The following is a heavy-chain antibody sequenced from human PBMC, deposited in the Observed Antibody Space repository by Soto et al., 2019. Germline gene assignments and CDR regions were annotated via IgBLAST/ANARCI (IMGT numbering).Heavy chain of an antibody. D-gene: IGHD3-10*01. CDR1: GDTFNFYS. CDR2: VNPIVSMS. CDR3: SSSYGSGYRAFDY. V-gene: IGHV1-69*02. J-gene: IGHJ4*02. Sequence: QVQLVQSGAEVKRPGSSVKVSCKAFGDTFNFYSINWVRQSPGLGLECMGRVNPIVSMSNNAQKFQGRVTMTADKSPSTAYRDLSSLRSEDTAIYYCSSSYGSGYRAFDYWGQGALVTVSS.